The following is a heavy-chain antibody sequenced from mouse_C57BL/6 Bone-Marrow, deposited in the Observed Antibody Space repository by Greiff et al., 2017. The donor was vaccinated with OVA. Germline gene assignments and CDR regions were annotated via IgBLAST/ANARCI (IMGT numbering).Heavy chain of an antibody. J-gene: IGHJ2*01. CDR2: IDPSDSYT. CDR3: ARDYSNLWYFDY. D-gene: IGHD2-5*01. Sequence: VQLQQPGAELVKPGASVKLSCKASGYTFTSYWMQWVKQRPGQGLEWIGEIDPSDSYTNYNQKFKGKATLTVDTSSSTAYMQLSSLTSEDSAVYYCARDYSNLWYFDYWGQGTTLTVSS. CDR1: GYTFTSYW. V-gene: IGHV1-50*01.